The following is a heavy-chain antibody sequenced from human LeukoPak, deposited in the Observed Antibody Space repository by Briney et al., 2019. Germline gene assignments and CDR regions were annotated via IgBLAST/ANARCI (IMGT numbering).Heavy chain of an antibody. CDR1: GFTFSSYS. J-gene: IGHJ4*02. CDR2: ISSSSTI. D-gene: IGHD6-19*01. V-gene: IGHV3-48*01. Sequence: GGSLRLSCAASGFTFSSYSMNWVRQAPGKGLEWVSYISSSSTIYYADSVKGRFTISRDNAKNSLYLQMNSLRAEDTAVYYCARSSGGWYLGIDYWGPGTLVTVSS. CDR3: ARSSGGWYLGIDY.